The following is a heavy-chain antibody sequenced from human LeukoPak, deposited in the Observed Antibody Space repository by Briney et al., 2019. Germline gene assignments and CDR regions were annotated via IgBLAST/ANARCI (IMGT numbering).Heavy chain of an antibody. CDR2: INHSGST. D-gene: IGHD3-10*01. CDR1: GGSFSGYY. CDR3: ARATYYYGSGSYYNRPPYYYYYMDV. V-gene: IGHV4-34*01. J-gene: IGHJ6*03. Sequence: PSETLSLTCAVYGGSFSGYYWSWLRQPPGKGLEWIGEINHSGSTNYNPSLKSRVTISVDTSKNQFYLKLSSVTAADTAVYYCARATYYYGSGSYYNRPPYYYYYMDVWGKGTTVTVSS.